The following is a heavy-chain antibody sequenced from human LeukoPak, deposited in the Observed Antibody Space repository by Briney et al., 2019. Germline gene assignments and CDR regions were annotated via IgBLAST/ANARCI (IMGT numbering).Heavy chain of an antibody. Sequence: GGSLRLSCAASGFGFSGAWMSWVRQAPGEGLEWVGRFKSQTSGGTIDYAAPVKGRFTISRDDSKNTLYLQMDGLQSEDTAVYYCTTYAAARPDYFHYWGQGTLVTVSS. D-gene: IGHD6-6*01. CDR3: TTYAAARPDYFHY. J-gene: IGHJ4*02. CDR1: GFGFSGAW. CDR2: FKSQTSGGTI. V-gene: IGHV3-15*01.